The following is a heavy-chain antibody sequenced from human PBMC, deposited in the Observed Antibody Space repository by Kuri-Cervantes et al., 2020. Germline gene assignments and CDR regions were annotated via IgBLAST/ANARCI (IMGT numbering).Heavy chain of an antibody. Sequence: SETLSLTCTVSGGSISSYYWNWIRQSPGKGLEWIGEVNHSGLTNYNPSLKSRVTISVDTSKNQLSLKLGSVTAADTAVYFCARGETAARRYFDYWGQGILVTVSS. V-gene: IGHV4-34*01. J-gene: IGHJ4*02. CDR3: ARGETAARRYFDY. CDR2: VNHSGLT. D-gene: IGHD6-6*01. CDR1: GGSISSYY.